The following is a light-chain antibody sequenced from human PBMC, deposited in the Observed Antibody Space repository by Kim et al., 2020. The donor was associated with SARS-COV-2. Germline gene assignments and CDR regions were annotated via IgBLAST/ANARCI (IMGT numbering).Light chain of an antibody. V-gene: IGLV3-19*01. CDR1: SLRRYY. CDR3: NSRDSSGNSYV. CDR2: GKS. Sequence: SSELTQDPVVSVALGQTVRITCQGDSLRRYYASWYQQKPGQAPVFVIYGKSNRPSGIPDRFSGSSSGNTASMTIAGAQAEDEADYYCNSRDSSGNSYVFG. J-gene: IGLJ1*01.